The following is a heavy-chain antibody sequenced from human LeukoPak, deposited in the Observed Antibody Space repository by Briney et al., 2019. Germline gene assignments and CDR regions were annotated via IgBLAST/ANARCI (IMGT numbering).Heavy chain of an antibody. CDR2: ISSSSSYI. J-gene: IGHJ3*02. V-gene: IGHV3-21*01. CDR1: GFTFSSYS. Sequence: PGGSLRLSCAASGFTFSSYSMNWVRQAPGKGLEWVSSISSSSSYIYYADSVKGRFTISRDNAKNSLYLQMNSLRAEDTAVYYCAKGYWELPFDAFDIWGQGAMVTVSS. CDR3: AKGYWELPFDAFDI. D-gene: IGHD1-26*01.